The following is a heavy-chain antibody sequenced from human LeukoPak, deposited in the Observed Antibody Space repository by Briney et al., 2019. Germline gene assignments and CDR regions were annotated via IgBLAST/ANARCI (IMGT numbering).Heavy chain of an antibody. J-gene: IGHJ4*02. CDR1: GFTVSSNY. V-gene: IGHV3-53*04. D-gene: IGHD6-19*01. CDR2: IYSGGST. CDR3: ARVRLGSGWSLFDF. Sequence: PGGSLRLSCAASGFTVSSNYMSWVRQARGKGLEWASVIYSGGSTYYADSVKGRFTISRHSSQNTLYLQMNSLRAEDTAVYYCARVRLGSGWSLFDFWGQGTLVTVSS.